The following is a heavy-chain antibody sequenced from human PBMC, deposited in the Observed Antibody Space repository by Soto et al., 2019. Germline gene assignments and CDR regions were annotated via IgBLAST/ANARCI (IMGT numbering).Heavy chain of an antibody. D-gene: IGHD5-18*01. CDR3: ARDMEELWSATH. Sequence: EVQLVEAGGGLVQRGGSLRLSCAASGFTFSSYWMTWVRQAPGKGLEWVANIKQDGSAKYYVDSVKGRFTISRDNAKNSLYLQMNSLRAEDTAVYYCARDMEELWSATHWGQGTLVTVSS. CDR1: GFTFSSYW. CDR2: IKQDGSAK. V-gene: IGHV3-7*05. J-gene: IGHJ4*02.